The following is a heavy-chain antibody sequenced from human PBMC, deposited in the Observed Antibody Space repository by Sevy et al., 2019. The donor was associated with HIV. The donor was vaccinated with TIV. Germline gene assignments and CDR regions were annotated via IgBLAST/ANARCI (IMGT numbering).Heavy chain of an antibody. Sequence: GGSLRLSCAASGFTFSAYWMNWVRQAPGKGLEWVANIKSDGSDKHYVDSVEGRFTISRDNAKNSLYLQMNSLRVEDTAVYYCAQETVGRFDSLGQGTLVTVSS. J-gene: IGHJ4*02. CDR3: AQETVGRFDS. V-gene: IGHV3-7*01. CDR2: IKSDGSDK. D-gene: IGHD3-16*01. CDR1: GFTFSAYW.